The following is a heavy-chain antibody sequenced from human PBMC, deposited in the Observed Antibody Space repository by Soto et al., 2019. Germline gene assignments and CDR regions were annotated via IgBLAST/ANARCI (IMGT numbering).Heavy chain of an antibody. CDR3: ARGYHYYDSSGYDKWDAFDI. CDR2: ISSSSSYI. CDR1: GFTFSSYS. J-gene: IGHJ3*02. Sequence: PGGSLRLSCAASGFTFSSYSMNWVRQAPGKGLECVSSISSSSSYIYYADSVKGRFTISRDNAKNSLYLQMNSLRAEDTAVYYCARGYHYYDSSGYDKWDAFDIWGQGTMVTVSS. D-gene: IGHD3-22*01. V-gene: IGHV3-21*01.